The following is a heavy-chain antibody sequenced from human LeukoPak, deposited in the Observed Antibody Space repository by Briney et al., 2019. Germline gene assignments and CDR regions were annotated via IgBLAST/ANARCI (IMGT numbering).Heavy chain of an antibody. V-gene: IGHV3-23*01. CDR2: TSDNVCTT. J-gene: IGHJ5*02. D-gene: IGHD6-19*01. CDR3: AKKASGWYPGSFDP. Sequence: GRSLRLSCPASAFTSTISAMRWVRHAPGNVLEWLSTTSDNVCTTYYTNSVTDRFTISRHNSKHTTYIQINRLIATHTSIYYCAKKASGWYPGSFDPWGEGTLVTVSS. CDR1: AFTSTISA.